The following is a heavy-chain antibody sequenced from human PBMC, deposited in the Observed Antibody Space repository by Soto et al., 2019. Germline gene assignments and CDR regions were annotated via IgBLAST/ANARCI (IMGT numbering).Heavy chain of an antibody. CDR3: ARDGDVNTGFGKDY. Sequence: PGGSLRLSCAASGFTFNTYWMNWVRQAPGKGLVWLSGIKSDGTIRSYADSVKGRFTISRDNARNTLSLEMNSLSAEDTAMYYCARDGDVNTGFGKDYWGQGTLVTVSS. CDR1: GFTFNTYW. J-gene: IGHJ4*02. CDR2: IKSDGTIR. V-gene: IGHV3-74*01. D-gene: IGHD3-16*01.